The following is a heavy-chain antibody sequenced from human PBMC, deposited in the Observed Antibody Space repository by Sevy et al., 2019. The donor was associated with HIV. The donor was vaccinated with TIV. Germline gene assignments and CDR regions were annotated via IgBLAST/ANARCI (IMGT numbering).Heavy chain of an antibody. Sequence: ASVKVSCRASGYTFTSNGIAWVRQAPGQGLEWMGWINTNNGSANYAQKYQGRVTMTTDTSTSTGYMELRSLRSDDTAMYYCARDRGYCSGGSCYIQQWGQGTLVTVSS. V-gene: IGHV1-18*01. D-gene: IGHD2-15*01. CDR1: GYTFTSNG. CDR2: INTNNGSA. J-gene: IGHJ1*01. CDR3: ARDRGYCSGGSCYIQQ.